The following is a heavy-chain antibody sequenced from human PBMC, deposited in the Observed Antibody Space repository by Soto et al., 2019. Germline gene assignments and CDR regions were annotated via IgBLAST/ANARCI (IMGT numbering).Heavy chain of an antibody. V-gene: IGHV3-33*01. J-gene: IGHJ4*02. CDR3: ARDVTYYKQQLDY. D-gene: IGHD6-13*01. CDR1: GFTFSSYG. Sequence: GGSLRLSCVASGFTFSSYGMHWVRQAPGKGLEWVAVIWYDGSNKYYADSVKGRFTISRDNAKNSLYLQMNSLRAEDTAVYYCARDVTYYKQQLDYWGQGTLVTVSS. CDR2: IWYDGSNK.